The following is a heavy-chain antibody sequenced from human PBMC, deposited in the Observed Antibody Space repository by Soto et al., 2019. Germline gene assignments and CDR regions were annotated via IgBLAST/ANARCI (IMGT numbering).Heavy chain of an antibody. CDR2: IIPMFGTP. D-gene: IGHD6-6*01. CDR1: GGTLNSQS. J-gene: IGHJ5*02. V-gene: IGHV1-69*06. CDR3: ATSLAARRKPYNWLDA. Sequence: QVQVFQSGAEVKKPGSSVRVSCKVSGGTLNSQSITWVRQAPGQGLEWMGGIIPMFGTPTDAQKFRGRVTIAADTSTSTVYMELRSRSSQDTAVYYCATSLAARRKPYNWLDAWGQGTLVTVSS.